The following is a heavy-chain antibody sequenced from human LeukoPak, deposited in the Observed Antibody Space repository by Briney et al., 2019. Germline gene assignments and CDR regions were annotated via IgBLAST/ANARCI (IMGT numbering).Heavy chain of an antibody. CDR2: ISGKNGNT. J-gene: IGHJ5*02. CDR3: ARDPPYYDFWSGENWFDP. CDR1: GYTFTSYD. V-gene: IGHV1-18*01. D-gene: IGHD3-3*01. Sequence: GASVKVSCKASGYTFTSYDISWVRQAPGQGLEWMGWISGKNGNTVYAQRLQGRVTMTRDTSISTAYMELSRLRSDDTAVYYCARDPPYYDFWSGENWFDPWGQGTLVTVSS.